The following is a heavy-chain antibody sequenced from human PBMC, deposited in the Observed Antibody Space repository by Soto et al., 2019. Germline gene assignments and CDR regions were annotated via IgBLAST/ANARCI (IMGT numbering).Heavy chain of an antibody. Sequence: SAVKVSCKASGGTFSSYAISWVRQAPGQGLEWMGGIIPIFGTANYAQKFQGRVTITADKSTSTAYMELSSLRSEDTAGYYCARDSLFAVYIVPLVDAVNDDYYWMDFW. CDR1: GGTFSSYA. D-gene: IGHD2-8*01. V-gene: IGHV1-69*06. J-gene: IGHJ6*01. CDR3: ARDSLFAVYIVPLVDAVNDDYYWMDF. CDR2: IIPIFGTA.